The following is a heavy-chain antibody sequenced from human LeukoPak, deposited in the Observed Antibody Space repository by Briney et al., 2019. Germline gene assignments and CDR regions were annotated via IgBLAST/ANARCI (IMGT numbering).Heavy chain of an antibody. CDR2: IIGSNTNT. Sequence: PGGSLRLSCAASGFTFSSYAMSWIRQAPGKGLEWVSVIIGSNTNTYYADSVKGRFTISRDSSKNTLYLQMNSLRAEDTAVFYCAKYWGSSYNYAPFDSWGQGTLVTVSS. J-gene: IGHJ4*02. CDR1: GFTFSSYA. CDR3: AKYWGSSYNYAPFDS. D-gene: IGHD3-10*01. V-gene: IGHV3-23*01.